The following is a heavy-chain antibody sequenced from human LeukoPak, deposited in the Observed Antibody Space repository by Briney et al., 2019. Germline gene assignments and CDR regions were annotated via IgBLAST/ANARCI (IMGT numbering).Heavy chain of an antibody. D-gene: IGHD3-10*01. CDR3: ARGTYYYGSGSYYPY. Sequence: SETLSLTCTVSGGSISSSSYYWGWIRQPPGKGLEWIGSIYYSGSTYYNPSLKSRVTISVVTSKNQFSLKLSSVTAADTAVYYCARGTYYYGSGSYYPYWGQGTLVTVSS. V-gene: IGHV4-39*07. CDR2: IYYSGST. CDR1: GGSISSSSYY. J-gene: IGHJ4*02.